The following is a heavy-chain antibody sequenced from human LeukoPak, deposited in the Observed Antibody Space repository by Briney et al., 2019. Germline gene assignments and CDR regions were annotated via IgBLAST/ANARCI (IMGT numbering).Heavy chain of an antibody. CDR2: ITIFGTV. D-gene: IGHD6-19*01. CDR3: ARDASSRWLVCDY. Sequence: SVKVSCKASGGTFSSYAISGVRQAPGQGLEWMGRITIFGTVNYAQKYQGRVTIHADKPTRTAYMQRSSLRSEVTALYYCARDASSRWLVCDYWRQGTLDTVSS. V-gene: IGHV1-69*06. J-gene: IGHJ4*02. CDR1: GGTFSSYA.